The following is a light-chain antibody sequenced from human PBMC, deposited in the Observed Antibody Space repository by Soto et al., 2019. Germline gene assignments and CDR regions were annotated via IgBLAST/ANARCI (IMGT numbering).Light chain of an antibody. Sequence: QSALTQPRSVSGSPGQSVTISCTGTNSDIGGYNYVSWYQQHPGKAPKVIIYDVSRRPSGVPDRFSGSKSGNTASLTISGLQTDDEADYYCCSYAGTYNHWVFGGGTKLTVL. J-gene: IGLJ3*02. V-gene: IGLV2-11*01. CDR2: DVS. CDR3: CSYAGTYNHWV. CDR1: NSDIGGYNY.